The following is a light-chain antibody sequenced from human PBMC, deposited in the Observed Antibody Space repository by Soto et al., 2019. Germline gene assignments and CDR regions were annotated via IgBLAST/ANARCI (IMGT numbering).Light chain of an antibody. V-gene: IGLV2-11*01. CDR2: DVN. J-gene: IGLJ1*01. CDR3: CSYAGSYSYV. CDR1: RSDVGNYDY. Sequence: QPVLTQPRSVSGSPGQSVTISCTGTRSDVGNYDYVSWHQQYPGKAPKLMIYDVNKRPSGVPDRFSGSKSGNTASLTISGLQTEDEADYYCCSYAGSYSYVFGSGTKLTVL.